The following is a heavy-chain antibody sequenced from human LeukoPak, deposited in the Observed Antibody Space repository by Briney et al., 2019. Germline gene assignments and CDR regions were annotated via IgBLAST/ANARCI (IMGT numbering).Heavy chain of an antibody. V-gene: IGHV3-23*01. J-gene: IGHJ4*02. CDR1: GFTFSSYA. CDR3: AKVGPPHIVATISYFDY. CDR2: ISGSGGST. D-gene: IGHD5-12*01. Sequence: GGSLRLSCAASGFTFSSYAMSWVRQAPGKGLEWVSAISGSGGSTYYADSVKGRSTISRDNSKNTLYLQMNSLRAEDTAVYYCAKVGPPHIVATISYFDYWGQGTLVTVSS.